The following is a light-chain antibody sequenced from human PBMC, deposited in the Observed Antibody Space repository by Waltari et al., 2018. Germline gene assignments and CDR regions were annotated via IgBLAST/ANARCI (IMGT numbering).Light chain of an antibody. CDR2: GTS. J-gene: IGLJ2*01. V-gene: IGLV1-40*01. CDR1: SSNIGAGYD. CDR3: QSYDSSLSGHVV. Sequence: QSVLTQPPSVSGAPGQRVTISCTGRSSNIGAGYDVHWYQQLPGTAPKLLIYGTSNRPSGVPDRFSGSKSGTSASLAITGLQAEDEADYYCQSYDSSLSGHVVFGGGTKLTVL.